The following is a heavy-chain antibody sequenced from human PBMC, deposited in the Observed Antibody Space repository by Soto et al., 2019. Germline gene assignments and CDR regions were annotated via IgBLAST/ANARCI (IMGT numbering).Heavy chain of an antibody. J-gene: IGHJ3*01. CDR1: GFTFSDNL. Sequence: QVQLVQSGAELKKPGASVNISCTASGFTFSDNLINWVRQAPGQGLEWMGWLNPDTGNTRYSETFQGSVTISRHSSASIAYFELSDLENEDTALYFFARDRHSVAPRANDAFDVWGQGTMITVYS. CDR2: LNPDTGNT. V-gene: IGHV1-3*01. CDR3: ARDRHSVAPRANDAFDV. D-gene: IGHD5-18*01.